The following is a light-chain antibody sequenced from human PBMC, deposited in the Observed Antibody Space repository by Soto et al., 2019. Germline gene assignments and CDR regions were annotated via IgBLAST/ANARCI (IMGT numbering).Light chain of an antibody. Sequence: DIQMTQSPSSISASVGERVTITCRASQGLSSWIAWYQQRPGKAPKLLIYAASSLQSGVPSRFIGSGSGTDFTLTIGSLQPEDFATYYCQQAYSFPVTFGQGTRLEMK. V-gene: IGKV1D-12*01. CDR1: QGLSSW. CDR3: QQAYSFPVT. J-gene: IGKJ5*01. CDR2: AAS.